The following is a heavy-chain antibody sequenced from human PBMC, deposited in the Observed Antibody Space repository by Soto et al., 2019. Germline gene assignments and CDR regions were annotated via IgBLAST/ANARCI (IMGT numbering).Heavy chain of an antibody. V-gene: IGHV1-69*13. J-gene: IGHJ3*02. CDR1: GGTFSSYA. CDR2: IIPIFGTA. Sequence: SVKVSCKASGGTFSSYAISWVRRAPGQGLEWMGGIIPIFGTANYAQKFQGRVTITADESTSTAYMELSSLRSEDTAVYYCAGEYYYDSSGYYGNDAFDIWGQGTMVTVSS. D-gene: IGHD3-22*01. CDR3: AGEYYYDSSGYYGNDAFDI.